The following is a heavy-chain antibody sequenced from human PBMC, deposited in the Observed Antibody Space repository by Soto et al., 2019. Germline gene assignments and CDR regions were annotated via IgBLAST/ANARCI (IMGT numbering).Heavy chain of an antibody. D-gene: IGHD2-2*01. CDR2: ISSSSSTI. Sequence: EVQLVESGGGLVQPGGSLRLSCAASGFTFSSYSMNWVRQAPGKGLEWVSYISSSSSTIYYADSVKGRFTISRDNAKNSLYLQMNSLRDEDTAVYYCARDRKDRIVVVPADMNYYYYMDVWGKGTTVTVSS. CDR1: GFTFSSYS. J-gene: IGHJ6*03. V-gene: IGHV3-48*02. CDR3: ARDRKDRIVVVPADMNYYYYMDV.